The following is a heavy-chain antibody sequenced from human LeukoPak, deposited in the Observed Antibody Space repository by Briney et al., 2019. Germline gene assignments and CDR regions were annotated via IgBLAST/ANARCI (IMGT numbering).Heavy chain of an antibody. CDR3: ARSITMVRGVTPPPGY. V-gene: IGHV3-21*01. CDR2: ISSSSSYI. CDR1: GFTFSSYS. J-gene: IGHJ4*02. Sequence: GGSLRLSCAASGFTFSSYSMNWVRQAPGKGLEGVSSISSSSSYIYYADSVKGRFTISRDNAKNSLYLQMNSLRAEDTAVYYCARSITMVRGVTPPPGYWGQGTLVGVSS. D-gene: IGHD3-10*01.